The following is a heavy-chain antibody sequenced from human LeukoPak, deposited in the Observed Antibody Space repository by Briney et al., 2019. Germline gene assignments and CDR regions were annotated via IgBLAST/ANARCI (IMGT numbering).Heavy chain of an antibody. V-gene: IGHV1-18*01. Sequence: GASVKVSCKASGYAFTSYGISWVRQAPGQVLEWMGWISAYNGNTNYAQKLQGRVTMTTDTSTSTAYMELRSLRSDDTAVYYCARSPLLEIFGVALTDYYFDYWGQGTLVTVSS. D-gene: IGHD3-3*01. CDR3: ARSPLLEIFGVALTDYYFDY. CDR1: GYAFTSYG. CDR2: ISAYNGNT. J-gene: IGHJ4*02.